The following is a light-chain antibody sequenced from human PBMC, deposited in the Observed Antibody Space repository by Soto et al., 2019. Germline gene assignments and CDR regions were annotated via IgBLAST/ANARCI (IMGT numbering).Light chain of an antibody. CDR3: HQRSNWPPT. CDR1: QSVSSN. V-gene: IGKV3-11*01. CDR2: DAS. J-gene: IGKJ4*01. Sequence: ENVLTQSPATLSLSPGERATVSCRASQSVSSNLAWYQQKPGQAPRLLIYDASNRATGIPARFSGSGSGTDFTLTISSLQPEHFAVYYCHQRSNWPPTFGGGTKVDI.